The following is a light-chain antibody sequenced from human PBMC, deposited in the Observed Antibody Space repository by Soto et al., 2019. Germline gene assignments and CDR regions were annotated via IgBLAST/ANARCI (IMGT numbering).Light chain of an antibody. V-gene: IGKV3-11*01. J-gene: IGKJ4*01. Sequence: VLTQSPATLSLSPGERATLSCRASQNVRSYLAWYQQKPGQAPRLLLYDTSNRATGIPARFSGSGSGTDFTLTTSSLEPEDFAVYHCQQRSDLVTFGGGTKVEIK. CDR3: QQRSDLVT. CDR2: DTS. CDR1: QNVRSY.